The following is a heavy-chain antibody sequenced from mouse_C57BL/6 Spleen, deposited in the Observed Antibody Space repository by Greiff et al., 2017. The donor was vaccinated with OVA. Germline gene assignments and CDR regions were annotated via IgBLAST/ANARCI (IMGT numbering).Heavy chain of an antibody. CDR1: GYTFTSYW. Sequence: QVQLQQPGAELVKPGASVKMSCKASGYTFTSYWITWVKQRPGQGLAWIGDIYPGSGSTNYNEKFKGKATLTVDTSSSTAYMQLSSLTSEDSAVYYCARWVLRYPYAMDYWGQGTSVTVSS. V-gene: IGHV1-55*01. J-gene: IGHJ4*01. CDR2: IYPGSGST. D-gene: IGHD1-1*01. CDR3: ARWVLRYPYAMDY.